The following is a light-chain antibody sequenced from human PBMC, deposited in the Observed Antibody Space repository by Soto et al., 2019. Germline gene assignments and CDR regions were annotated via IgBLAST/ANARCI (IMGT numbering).Light chain of an antibody. V-gene: IGKV3-11*01. CDR3: QQRINWIT. J-gene: IGKJ5*01. Sequence: VMTQSPATLSVSPGDRATLSCRASQSVGSDLAWYQQKPGQAPRLLISDASNRATGIPARFSGSGSGTDFTLTISSLEPEDFAVYYCQQRINWITFGQGTRLEIK. CDR2: DAS. CDR1: QSVGSD.